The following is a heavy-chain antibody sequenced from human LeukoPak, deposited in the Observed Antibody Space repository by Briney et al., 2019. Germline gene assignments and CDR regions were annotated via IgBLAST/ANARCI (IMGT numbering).Heavy chain of an antibody. J-gene: IGHJ4*02. CDR2: IYYSGST. D-gene: IGHD4-17*01. CDR1: GGSISSGDYY. V-gene: IGHV4-30-4*08. Sequence: SRTLSLTCTVAGGSISSGDYYWSWIRQPPGKGLEWIGYIYYSGSTYYNPSLKSRVTISVDTSKNQFSLKLSSVTAADTAVYYCASLDSGDYGTEYDYWAQGTLVTVSS. CDR3: ASLDSGDYGTEYDY.